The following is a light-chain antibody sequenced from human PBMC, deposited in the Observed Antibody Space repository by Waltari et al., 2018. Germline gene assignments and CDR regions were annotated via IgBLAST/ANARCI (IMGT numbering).Light chain of an antibody. V-gene: IGLV1-47*01. CDR3: AGWDDSLSAWV. J-gene: IGLJ3*02. CDR2: KND. CDR1: NSNNGRNP. Sequence: QSVLPQPPSASGTPGQRVTISCSGRNSNNGRNPDYWYQHPPGTAPKLPLYKNDQRPSGVPDRFSGSKSGTSASLAISGLRSEDEADYYCAGWDDSLSAWVFGGGTKLTVL.